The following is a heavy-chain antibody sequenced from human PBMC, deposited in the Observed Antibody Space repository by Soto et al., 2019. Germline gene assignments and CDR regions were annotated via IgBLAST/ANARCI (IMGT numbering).Heavy chain of an antibody. CDR3: ARVIRGSYLPDY. CDR2: INAGNGNT. Sequence: GGSVKVSCKASGYTFTSYAMHWVRQAPGQRLEWMGWINAGNGNTKYSQKFQGRVTITRDTSASTAYMELSSLRSEDTAVYYCARVIRGSYLPDYWGQGTLVTVSS. CDR1: GYTFTSYA. J-gene: IGHJ4*02. D-gene: IGHD1-26*01. V-gene: IGHV1-3*01.